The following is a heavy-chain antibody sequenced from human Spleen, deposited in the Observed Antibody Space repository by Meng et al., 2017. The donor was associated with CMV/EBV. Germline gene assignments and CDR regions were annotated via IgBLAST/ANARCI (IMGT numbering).Heavy chain of an antibody. D-gene: IGHD2-2*01. CDR2: ISYDGSNK. Sequence: GGSLRLSCAASGFTFSSYAMHWVRQAPGKGLEWVAVISYDGSNKYYADSVKGRFTISRDNSKNTLYLQMNSLRAEDTAVYYCARDRGDIVVVPAAPYYYYGMDVWGQGTTVTVSS. J-gene: IGHJ6*02. CDR3: ARDRGDIVVVPAAPYYYYGMDV. CDR1: GFTFSSYA. V-gene: IGHV3-30-3*01.